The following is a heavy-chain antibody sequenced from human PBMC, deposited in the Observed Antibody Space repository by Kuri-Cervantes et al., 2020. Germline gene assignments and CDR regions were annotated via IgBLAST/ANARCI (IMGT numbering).Heavy chain of an antibody. J-gene: IGHJ4*02. CDR2: INHSGST. CDR3: ARRSARGYCSGGSCYSPPRYSDY. V-gene: IGHV4-34*01. CDR1: GGSFSGYY. D-gene: IGHD2-15*01. Sequence: GSLRLSCAVYGGSFSGYYWSWIRQPPGKGLEWIGEINHSGSTNYNPSLKSRVTISVDTSKNQFSLKLSSVTAADTAVYYCARRSARGYCSGGSCYSPPRYSDYWGQGTLVTVSS.